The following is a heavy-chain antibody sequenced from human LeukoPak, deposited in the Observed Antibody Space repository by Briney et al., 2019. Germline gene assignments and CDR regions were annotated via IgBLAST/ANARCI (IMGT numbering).Heavy chain of an antibody. D-gene: IGHD3-22*01. CDR3: ARGHYYDSSGYYSPSTLFQH. CDR1: GVSISSYY. J-gene: IGHJ1*01. V-gene: IGHV4-59*12. CDR2: IYYSGST. Sequence: SETLSLTCTVSGVSISSYYWSWIRQPPGKGLEWIGYIYYSGSTNYNPSLKSRVTISVDTPKNQFSLKLSSVTAADTAVYYCARGHYYDSSGYYSPSTLFQHWGQGTLVTVSS.